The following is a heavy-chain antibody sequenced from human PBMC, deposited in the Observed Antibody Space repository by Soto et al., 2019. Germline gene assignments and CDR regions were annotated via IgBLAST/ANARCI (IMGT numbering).Heavy chain of an antibody. J-gene: IGHJ4*02. V-gene: IGHV4-34*01. Sequence: SETLSLTCAVYGGSFSGYYWTWIRQPPGTGLEWIGEISHSGSTNYNPSLKSRVTISVDTSKNQFSLKLTSVTAADTAVYYCARDNITGLFDYWGQGTLVTVSS. CDR2: ISHSGST. CDR3: ARDNITGLFDY. CDR1: GGSFSGYY. D-gene: IGHD2-8*02.